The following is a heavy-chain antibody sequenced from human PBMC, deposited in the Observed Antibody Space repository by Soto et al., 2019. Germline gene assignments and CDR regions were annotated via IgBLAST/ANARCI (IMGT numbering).Heavy chain of an antibody. J-gene: IGHJ4*02. D-gene: IGHD4-17*01. Sequence: QVQLQESGPGLVKPSETLSLTCTVSGGSISSYYWSWIRQPPGKGLEWIGYIYYSGSTNYNPSLKSRVTISVATSKNQFSLKLSSATAADTAVYYCARRYGDCFDYWGQGTLVTVSS. CDR2: IYYSGST. CDR1: GGSISSYY. V-gene: IGHV4-59*08. CDR3: ARRYGDCFDY.